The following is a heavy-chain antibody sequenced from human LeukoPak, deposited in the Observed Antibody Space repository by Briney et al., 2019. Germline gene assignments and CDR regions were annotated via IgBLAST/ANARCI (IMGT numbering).Heavy chain of an antibody. J-gene: IGHJ4*02. CDR2: TYTNGST. CDR1: GGSISSYY. V-gene: IGHV4-4*07. CDR3: TRLRYGSGSYPTPPDY. D-gene: IGHD3-10*01. Sequence: SETLSLTCTVSGGSISSYYWSWIRQPPGKGLEWIGRTYTNGSTNYNPSLKSRVTMSVDTSKNQFSLKLSSVTAAHTAVYYCTRLRYGSGSYPTPPDYWGQGTLVTVSS.